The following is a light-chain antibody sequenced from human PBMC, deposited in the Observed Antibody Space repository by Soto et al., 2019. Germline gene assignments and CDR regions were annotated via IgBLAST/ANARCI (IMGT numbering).Light chain of an antibody. CDR3: RQTRQMPRT. Sequence: DIVMTQSPLSLPVTPGEPASISCRSSESLMYDNGYVFLDWYLKKLGQPPQLLTYLGSNRASGVPERLSGSVSGTDFTLKISRVEAEDVGVYYCRQTRQMPRTFGGGTTVAIK. CDR1: ESLMYDNGYVF. CDR2: LGS. V-gene: IGKV2-28*01. J-gene: IGKJ4*01.